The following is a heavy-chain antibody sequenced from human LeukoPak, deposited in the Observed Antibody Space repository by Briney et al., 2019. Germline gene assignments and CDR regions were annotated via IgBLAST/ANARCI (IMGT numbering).Heavy chain of an antibody. CDR2: IIPIFGAA. J-gene: IGHJ5*02. CDR1: GGTFSSYA. CDR3: ALERAVGATIPWFDP. D-gene: IGHD1-26*01. V-gene: IGHV1-69*13. Sequence: SVKVSCKASGGTFSSYAISWVRQAPGQGLEWMGGIIPIFGAANYAQKFQGRVTITADESTSTAYMELSSLRSEDTAVYYCALERAVGATIPWFDPWGQGTLVTVSS.